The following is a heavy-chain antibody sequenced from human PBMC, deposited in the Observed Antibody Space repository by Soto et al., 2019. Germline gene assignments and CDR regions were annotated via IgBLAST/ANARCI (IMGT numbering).Heavy chain of an antibody. CDR2: ISSNGGST. V-gene: IGHV3-64*01. Sequence: PGGSLRLSCAASGFTFSSYAMHWVRQAPGKGLEYVSAISSNGGSTYYANSVKGRFTISRDNSKNTLYLQMGSLRAEDMAVYYCARDPAWVSSWYVRPVYYYYMDVWGKGATVTLSS. D-gene: IGHD6-13*01. CDR1: GFTFSSYA. CDR3: ARDPAWVSSWYVRPVYYYYMDV. J-gene: IGHJ6*03.